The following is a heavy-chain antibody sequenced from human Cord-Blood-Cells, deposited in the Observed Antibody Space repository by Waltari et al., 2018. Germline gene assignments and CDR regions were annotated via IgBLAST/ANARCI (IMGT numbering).Heavy chain of an antibody. CDR3: ARGNRAAAFDY. D-gene: IGHD6-13*01. CDR2: INHSGST. CDR1: GGSFIGYY. V-gene: IGHV4-34*01. Sequence: QVQLQQWGAGLLKPSETLSLTCAVYGGSFIGYYWRWTRQPPGKGLEWIGEINHSGSTNYNPSLKSRVTISVDTSKNQFSLKLSSVTAADTAVYYCARGNRAAAFDYWGQGTLVTVSS. J-gene: IGHJ4*02.